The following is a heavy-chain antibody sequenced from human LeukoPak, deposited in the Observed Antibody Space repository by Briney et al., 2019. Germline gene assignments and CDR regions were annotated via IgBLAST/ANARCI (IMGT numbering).Heavy chain of an antibody. CDR1: GYSISSGYY. V-gene: IGHV4-38-2*02. Sequence: SETLSLTCTVSGYSISSGYYWGWIRQPPGKGLEWIGSIYYSGTTYYNPSLTSRVTMSVDTSKNQFSLRLSSVTAADTAVYYCARSPVKSWAFHIWGQGTLVTVSS. CDR3: ARSPVKSWAFHI. CDR2: IYYSGTT. J-gene: IGHJ3*02.